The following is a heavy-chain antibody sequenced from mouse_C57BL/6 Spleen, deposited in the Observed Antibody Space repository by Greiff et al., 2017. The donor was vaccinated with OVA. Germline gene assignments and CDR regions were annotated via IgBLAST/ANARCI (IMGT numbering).Heavy chain of an antibody. CDR2: IDPSDSYT. V-gene: IGHV1-59*01. CDR3: ARGGEDSSGPFFAY. CDR1: GYTFTSYW. D-gene: IGHD3-2*02. J-gene: IGHJ3*01. Sequence: QVQLQQSGAELVRPGTSVKLSCKASGYTFTSYWMHWVKQRPGQGLEWIGVIDPSDSYTNYNQKFKGKGTLTVDTSSSTAYMQLSSLTYEDSAVYYCARGGEDSSGPFFAYWGQGTLVTVSA.